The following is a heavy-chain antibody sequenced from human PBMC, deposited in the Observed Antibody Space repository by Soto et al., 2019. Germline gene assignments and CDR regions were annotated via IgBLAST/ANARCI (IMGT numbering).Heavy chain of an antibody. CDR1: GFTFSSYG. J-gene: IGHJ3*02. CDR3: ARERALAGDAFDI. V-gene: IGHV3-33*01. CDR2: IWYDGSNK. D-gene: IGHD3-3*02. Sequence: GGSLRLSCAASGFTFSSYGMHWVRQAPGKGLEWVAVIWYDGSNKYYADSVRGRFTISRDNSKNTLYLQMNSLRAEDTAVYYCARERALAGDAFDIWGQGTMVTVSS.